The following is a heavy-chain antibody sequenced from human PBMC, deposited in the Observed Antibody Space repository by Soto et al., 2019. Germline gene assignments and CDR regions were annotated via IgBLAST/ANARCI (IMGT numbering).Heavy chain of an antibody. Sequence: QVQLVQSGAEVKKPGSSVKVSCKVSGGTFSNYAIDWVRLAPGQGLEWMGGIVPSFGTTYYTQKFQGRATSIADDSTTTAYLELSSLRSEDTAIYYCARVEAVAGIYNYHGLDVWGQGTAVTVSS. V-gene: IGHV1-69*12. CDR1: GGTFSNYA. CDR2: IVPSFGTT. CDR3: ARVEAVAGIYNYHGLDV. D-gene: IGHD6-19*01. J-gene: IGHJ6*02.